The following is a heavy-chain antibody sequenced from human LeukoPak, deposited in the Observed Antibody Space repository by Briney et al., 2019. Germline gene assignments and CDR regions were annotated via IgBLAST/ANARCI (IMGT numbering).Heavy chain of an antibody. CDR1: GGSISSSSYY. D-gene: IGHD2-2*01. J-gene: IGHJ4*02. V-gene: IGHV4-39*01. CDR2: IYYSGST. CDR3: ARQGGAVVVPAAMSDY. Sequence: PSETLSLTCTVSGGSISSSSYYWGWIRQPPGKGLEWIGSIYYSGSTYYNPSLKSRVTISVDTSKNQFSLKLSSVTAADTAVYYCARQGGAVVVPAAMSDYWGQGTLVTVSS.